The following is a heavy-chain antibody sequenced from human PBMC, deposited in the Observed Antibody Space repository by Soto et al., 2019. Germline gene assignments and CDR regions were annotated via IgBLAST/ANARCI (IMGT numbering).Heavy chain of an antibody. CDR3: ARGADIMATTGDAFDI. D-gene: IGHD5-12*01. J-gene: IGHJ3*02. CDR1: GDSMSNAYY. CDR2: VHHNENT. Sequence: KPXETLYLSCTVSGDSMSNAYYWGWIRQPPGKGLEWIGNVHHNENTYYNPSLKSRVTISLHTSKNQFSLKVTSVTAADTAVYYCARGADIMATTGDAFDIRVQGSMVTVSS. V-gene: IGHV4-38-2*02.